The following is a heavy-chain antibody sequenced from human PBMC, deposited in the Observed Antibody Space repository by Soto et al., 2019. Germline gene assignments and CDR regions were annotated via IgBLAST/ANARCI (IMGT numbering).Heavy chain of an antibody. J-gene: IGHJ5*02. CDR3: ARDKGSSSWFWFDP. CDR1: GGSISSYY. D-gene: IGHD6-13*01. V-gene: IGHV4-59*01. Sequence: SETLSLTCTVSGGSISSYYWSWIRQPPGKGLEWIGYIYYSGSTNYNPSLKSRVTISVDTSKNQFSLKLSSVTAEDTAVYYCARDKGSSSWFWFDPWGQGTLVTVSS. CDR2: IYYSGST.